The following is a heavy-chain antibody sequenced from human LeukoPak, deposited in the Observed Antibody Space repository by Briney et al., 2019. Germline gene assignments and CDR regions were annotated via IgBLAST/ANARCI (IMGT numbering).Heavy chain of an antibody. CDR3: ARGRLEEPADY. D-gene: IGHD1-14*01. V-gene: IGHV4-59*08. CDR2: IYYSGST. CDR1: GGSISSYY. Sequence: ASETLSLTCTVSGGSISSYYWSWIRQPPGKGLEWIGYIYYSGSTYYNPSLKSRVTISVDTSKNRFSLKLSSVTAADTAVYYCARGRLEEPADYWGQGTLVTVSS. J-gene: IGHJ4*02.